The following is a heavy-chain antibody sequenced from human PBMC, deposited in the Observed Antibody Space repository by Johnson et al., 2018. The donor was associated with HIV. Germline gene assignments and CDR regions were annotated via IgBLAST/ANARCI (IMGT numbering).Heavy chain of an antibody. CDR1: GFTFSYAW. Sequence: VQLVESGGGLVQPGGSLRLSCAASGFTFSYAWMSWVRQAPGKGLEWVGRIKSKTDGGTKDYTAPVKGRFTISRDDSKNTLYLQMNSLRAEDTAVYYCARETRSAAAGHGAFDVWGQGTMVTVSS. CDR2: IKSKTDGGTK. J-gene: IGHJ3*01. D-gene: IGHD6-13*01. V-gene: IGHV3-15*01. CDR3: ARETRSAAAGHGAFDV.